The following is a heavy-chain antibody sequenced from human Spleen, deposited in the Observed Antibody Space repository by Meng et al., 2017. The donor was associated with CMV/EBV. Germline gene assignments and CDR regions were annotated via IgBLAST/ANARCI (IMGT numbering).Heavy chain of an antibody. D-gene: IGHD1-26*01. CDR2: IYFGSKT. J-gene: IGHJ4*02. CDR1: GFTVSSNY. V-gene: IGHV3-53*01. Sequence: GESLKISCAASGFTVSSNYMSWVRQAPGKGLEWVSVIYFGSKTYYADSVKGRFTISTDNSNNMLYLQMNSLRVEDTAVYYCAGSGSYFFDFWGQGTLVTVSS. CDR3: AGSGSYFFDF.